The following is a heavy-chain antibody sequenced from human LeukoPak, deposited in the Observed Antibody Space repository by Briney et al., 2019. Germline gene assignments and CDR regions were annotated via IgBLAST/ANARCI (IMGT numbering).Heavy chain of an antibody. CDR2: IRYDGSNK. Sequence: GGSLRLSCAASGFTFRSYWIHWVRQAPGKGLEWVAFIRYDGSNKYYADSVKGRFTISRDNSKNTLYLQMNSLRAEDTAVYYCAKGRGYSYTIFDYWGQGTLVTVSS. CDR1: GFTFRSYW. J-gene: IGHJ4*02. CDR3: AKGRGYSYTIFDY. D-gene: IGHD5-18*01. V-gene: IGHV3-30*02.